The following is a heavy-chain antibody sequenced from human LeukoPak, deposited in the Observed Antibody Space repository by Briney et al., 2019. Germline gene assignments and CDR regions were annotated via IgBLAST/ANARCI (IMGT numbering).Heavy chain of an antibody. CDR2: IIPIFGTA. J-gene: IGHJ4*02. CDR3: ARGKRSTLDY. V-gene: IGHV1-69*01. D-gene: IGHD5-24*01. CDR1: GGTFSIYA. Sequence: GASVKVSCKASGGTFSIYAISWVRQAPGQGLEWMGGIIPIFGTANYAQKFQGRVTITADESTSTAYMELSSLRSEDTAVYYCARGKRSTLDYWGQGTLVTVSS.